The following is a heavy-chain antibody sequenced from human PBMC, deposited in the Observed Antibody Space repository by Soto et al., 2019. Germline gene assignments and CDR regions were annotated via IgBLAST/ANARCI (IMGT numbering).Heavy chain of an antibody. CDR3: AKDRGAMTYYYYYVMDV. CDR1: GFTFSSYG. Sequence: PGGSLRLSCAASGFTFSSYGMHWVRQAPGKGLEWVAVISYDGSNKYYADSVKGRFTISRDNSKNTLYLQMNSLRAEDTAVYYYAKDRGAMTYYYYYVMDVWGQGTTVTVSS. CDR2: ISYDGSNK. V-gene: IGHV3-30*18. D-gene: IGHD3-10*01. J-gene: IGHJ6*02.